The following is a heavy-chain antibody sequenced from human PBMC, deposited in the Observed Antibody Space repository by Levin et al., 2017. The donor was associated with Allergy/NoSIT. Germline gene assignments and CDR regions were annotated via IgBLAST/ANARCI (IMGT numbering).Heavy chain of an antibody. CDR2: ITEDGTNE. CDR3: ARSTSTIGSIDY. V-gene: IGHV3-30*03. CDR1: GLTFSDYG. J-gene: IGHJ4*02. D-gene: IGHD5-24*01. Sequence: SCAASGLTFSDYGMHWVRQAPGKGLEWVAIITEDGTNEHYADSVRGRFTISRDNSKSTLYLRMNSLRPEDTAVYYCARSTSTIGSIDYWGLGTLVTVSS.